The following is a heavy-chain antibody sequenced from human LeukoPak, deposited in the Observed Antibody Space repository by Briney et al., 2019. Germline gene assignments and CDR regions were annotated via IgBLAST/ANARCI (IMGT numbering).Heavy chain of an antibody. Sequence: GGSLRLSCAASGFTFSSYAMHWVRQAPGKGLEWVAVISYDGSNKYYADSVKGRFTISRDNSKNTLYLQMNSLRAEDTAVYYCARSLRYLDWSYPINDYWGQGTLVTVSS. V-gene: IGHV3-30*04. CDR3: ARSLRYLDWSYPINDY. CDR1: GFTFSSYA. J-gene: IGHJ4*02. CDR2: ISYDGSNK. D-gene: IGHD3-9*01.